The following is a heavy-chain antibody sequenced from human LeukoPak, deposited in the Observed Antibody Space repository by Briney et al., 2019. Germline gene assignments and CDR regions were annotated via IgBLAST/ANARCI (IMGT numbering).Heavy chain of an antibody. CDR2: ISGSSSDI. D-gene: IGHD3-22*01. V-gene: IGHV3-21*06. J-gene: IGHJ3*01. CDR1: GFTFSVYN. CDR3: TRDQYYSDNSGYPSDV. Sequence: GGALRLSCAASGFTFSVYNMHWVREAPGKGLEWVSFISGSSSDIYYADSLKGPVTISRDNAQNSLYLQMNSLRAEDTAPYYTTRDQYYSDNSGYPSDVWGQGTVVTVSS.